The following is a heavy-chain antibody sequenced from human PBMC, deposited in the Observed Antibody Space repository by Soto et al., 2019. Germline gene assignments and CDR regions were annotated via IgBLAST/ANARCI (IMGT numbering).Heavy chain of an antibody. Sequence: ESGGGVVQPGRSLRLSCAASGFTFSSYAMHWVRQAPGKGLEWVAVISYDGSDKYYADSVKGRFTISRDNSKNTLNLQMNSLRADDTAVYYCAKALGELSPDSYDYWGQGTLITVSS. J-gene: IGHJ4*02. D-gene: IGHD3-16*02. CDR1: GFTFSSYA. V-gene: IGHV3-30*18. CDR3: AKALGELSPDSYDY. CDR2: ISYDGSDK.